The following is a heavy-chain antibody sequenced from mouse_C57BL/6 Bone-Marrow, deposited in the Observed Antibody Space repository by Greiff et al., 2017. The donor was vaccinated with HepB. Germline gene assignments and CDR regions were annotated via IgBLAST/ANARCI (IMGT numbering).Heavy chain of an antibody. J-gene: IGHJ4*01. CDR2: IDPKSGGT. D-gene: IGHD2-1*01. CDR3: SRKGNYDDAMDY. V-gene: IGHV1-72*01. Sequence: QVQLQQPGAELVKPGASVKLSCKASGYTFTSYWMHWVKQRPGRGLEWIGRIDPKSGGTKYNEKFKSKATLTVDKPSSTTYMQLSSLTSEDSAVYYCSRKGNYDDAMDYWGQGTSVTVSS. CDR1: GYTFTSYW.